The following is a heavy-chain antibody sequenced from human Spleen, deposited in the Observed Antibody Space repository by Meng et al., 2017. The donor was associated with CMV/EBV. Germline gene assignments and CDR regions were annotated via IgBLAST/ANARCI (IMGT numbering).Heavy chain of an antibody. Sequence: GGSLRLSCAGSGFTFSSYTMNWVRQAPGKGPEWVSCISSSSNYIYYADSVKGRFTISRDNAKNSLYLQMNSLRAEDTAVYYCARDGFGDRPTVGVVITSVIAFDMWGQGTMVTVSS. CDR2: ISSSSNYI. D-gene: IGHD3-3*01. CDR1: GFTFSSYT. CDR3: ARDGFGDRPTVGVVITSVIAFDM. J-gene: IGHJ3*02. V-gene: IGHV3-21*01.